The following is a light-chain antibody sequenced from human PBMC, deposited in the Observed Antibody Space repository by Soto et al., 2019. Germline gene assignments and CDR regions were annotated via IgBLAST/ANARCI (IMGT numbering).Light chain of an antibody. V-gene: IGKV3-11*01. J-gene: IGKJ4*01. CDR1: QNIINY. Sequence: EIVLTQSPATLSLSPGERATLSCRASQNIINYLAWYQQKPGQAPRLLIYDASKRATGIPARFTGSGSGTDFTLTISSLEPEDFAVYYCQQRADWPLTFGGGTKVEIK. CDR3: QQRADWPLT. CDR2: DAS.